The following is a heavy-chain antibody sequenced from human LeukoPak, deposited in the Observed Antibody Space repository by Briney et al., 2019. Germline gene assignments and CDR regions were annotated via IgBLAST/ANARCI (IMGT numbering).Heavy chain of an antibody. Sequence: GGSLGLSCAASGFTFSSYAMHWVRQAPGKGLEWVAVISYDGSNKYYADSVKGRFTISRDNSKNTLYLQMNSLRAEDTAVYYCARDLVIFGWNHFDYWGQGTLVTVSS. J-gene: IGHJ4*02. V-gene: IGHV3-30*01. CDR2: ISYDGSNK. D-gene: IGHD1-1*01. CDR3: ARDLVIFGWNHFDY. CDR1: GFTFSSYA.